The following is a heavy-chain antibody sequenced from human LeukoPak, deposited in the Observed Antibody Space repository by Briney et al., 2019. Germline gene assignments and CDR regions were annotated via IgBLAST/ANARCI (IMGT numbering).Heavy chain of an antibody. D-gene: IGHD2-15*01. CDR2: ISSSSSYI. CDR3: AREEAAKWSGQDY. Sequence: PGGSLRLSCAASGFTFSSYSMNWVRQAPGKGLEWVSSISSSSSYIYYADSVKGRFTISRDNAKNSLYLQMNSLRAEDTAVYYCAREEAAKWSGQDYWGQGTLVTVSS. V-gene: IGHV3-21*01. J-gene: IGHJ4*02. CDR1: GFTFSSYS.